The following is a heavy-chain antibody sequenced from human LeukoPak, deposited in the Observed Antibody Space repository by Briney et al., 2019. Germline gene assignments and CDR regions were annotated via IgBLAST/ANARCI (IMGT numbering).Heavy chain of an antibody. V-gene: IGHV3-23*01. J-gene: IGHJ4*02. D-gene: IGHD1-26*01. CDR3: AGRVGATWVDY. CDR1: GFTFSSYA. Sequence: GGSLRLSCAASGFTFSSYAMSWVRQAPGKGLEWVSAISGSGGSTYYADSVKGRFTISRDNAKNSLYLQMNSLRAEDTAVYYCAGRVGATWVDYWGQGTLVTVSS. CDR2: ISGSGGST.